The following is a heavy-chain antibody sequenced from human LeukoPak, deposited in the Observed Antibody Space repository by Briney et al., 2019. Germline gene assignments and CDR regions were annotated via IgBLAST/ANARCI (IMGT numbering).Heavy chain of an antibody. V-gene: IGHV3-30-3*01. CDR1: GFTFSSYA. Sequence: GGSLRLSCAASGFTFSSYAMHWVRQAPGKGLEWVAVISYDGSNKYYADSVKGRFTISRDNSKNTLYLQMNSLRAEDTAVYYCARVEWELLVRQDWGQGTLVTVSS. CDR2: ISYDGSNK. J-gene: IGHJ4*02. D-gene: IGHD1-26*01. CDR3: ARVEWELLVRQD.